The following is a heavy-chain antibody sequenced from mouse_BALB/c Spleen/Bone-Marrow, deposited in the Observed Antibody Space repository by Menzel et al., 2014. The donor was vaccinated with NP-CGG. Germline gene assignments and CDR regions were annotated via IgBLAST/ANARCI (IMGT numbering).Heavy chain of an antibody. Sequence: EVKLMESGGGLVQPGGSRKLSCAASGFTFSSFGMHWVRQAPEKGLEWVAYISNGSSPIYYADTVKGRFTISRDNPKNTLFLQVSSLMSEDTAMYYCARKGAMITHYYAMDYWGQGTSVTVSS. J-gene: IGHJ4*01. D-gene: IGHD2-4*01. CDR2: ISNGSSPI. CDR3: ARKGAMITHYYAMDY. CDR1: GFTFSSFG. V-gene: IGHV5-17*02.